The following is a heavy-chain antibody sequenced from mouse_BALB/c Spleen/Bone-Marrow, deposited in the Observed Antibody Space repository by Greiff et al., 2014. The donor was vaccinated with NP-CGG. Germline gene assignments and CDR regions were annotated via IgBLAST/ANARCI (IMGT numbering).Heavy chain of an antibody. CDR3: ARHGITRLLDY. J-gene: IGHJ2*01. CDR2: ISSGGSYT. D-gene: IGHD2-4*01. V-gene: IGHV5-9-3*01. CDR1: GFTFSSYA. Sequence: EVQLVESGGGLVKPGGSLKLSCAASGFTFSSYAKSWVRQTPEKRLEWVATISSGGSYTYYPDSVKGRFTISRDNAKNTLYLQMSSLRSEDTAMYYCARHGITRLLDYWGQGTTLTVSS.